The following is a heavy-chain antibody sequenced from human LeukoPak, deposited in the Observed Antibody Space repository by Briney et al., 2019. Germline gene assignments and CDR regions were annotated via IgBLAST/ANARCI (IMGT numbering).Heavy chain of an antibody. CDR3: ARGSSGWYEGGFDY. CDR2: INPSVGST. CDR1: GYTFTSYY. Sequence: ASVKVSCRASGYTFTSYYMHWVRQAPGQGPEWMGIINPSVGSTTSAQKFQGRVTMTRDTSTSTVYMELSSLRSEDTAVYYCARGSSGWYEGGFDYWGQGTLVTVSS. V-gene: IGHV1-46*01. D-gene: IGHD6-19*01. J-gene: IGHJ4*02.